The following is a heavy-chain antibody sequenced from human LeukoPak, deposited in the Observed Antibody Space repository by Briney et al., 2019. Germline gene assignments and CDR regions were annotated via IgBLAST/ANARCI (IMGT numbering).Heavy chain of an antibody. CDR2: VSESSVYI. J-gene: IGHJ4*02. CDR3: ARSYYDSSGYPHSDLDY. V-gene: IGHV3-21*01. CDR1: GFTFSSYI. Sequence: PGGSLRLSCAGSGFTFSSYIMNWVRHAPGKGLEWVSSVSESSVYINYADSVKGRFTISRDNAKYSLYLQMTSLRAEDTAVYYCARSYYDSSGYPHSDLDYWGQGTLVTVSS. D-gene: IGHD3-22*01.